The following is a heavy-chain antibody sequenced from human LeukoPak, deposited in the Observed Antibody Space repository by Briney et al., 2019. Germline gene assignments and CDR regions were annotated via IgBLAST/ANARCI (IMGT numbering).Heavy chain of an antibody. D-gene: IGHD2-2*01. CDR2: INPTTGGT. Sequence: GASVKVSYKPSAYTFTAYYMHSVRQAPGQGREWMGWINPTTGGTNYAQMFQGRVTMTRDTSISTAYMELSRLTSDDTALYYCARGGRTTSCCDDAFDIWGQGTMVSVSS. V-gene: IGHV1-2*02. CDR1: AYTFTAYY. J-gene: IGHJ3*02. CDR3: ARGGRTTSCCDDAFDI.